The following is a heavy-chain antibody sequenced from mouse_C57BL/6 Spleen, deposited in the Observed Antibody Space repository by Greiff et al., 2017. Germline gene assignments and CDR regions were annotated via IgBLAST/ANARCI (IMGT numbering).Heavy chain of an antibody. D-gene: IGHD2-12*01. CDR2: IYPGDGDT. CDR3: ARSWTTYFDC. CDR1: GYAFSSSW. J-gene: IGHJ2*01. V-gene: IGHV1-82*01. Sequence: QVQLQQSGPELVKPGASVKISCKASGYAFSSSWMNWVKQRPGKGLEWIGRIYPGDGDTNYNGTFKGKATLTADKSSSTAYMQLSSLTSEDSAVXLWARSWTTYFDCWGQGTTLTVSS.